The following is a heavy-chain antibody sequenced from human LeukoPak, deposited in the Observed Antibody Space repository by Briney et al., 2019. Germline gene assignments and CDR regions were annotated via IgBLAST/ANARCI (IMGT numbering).Heavy chain of an antibody. CDR1: GFTFSSYA. CDR3: AREGKSGYDYFDY. V-gene: IGHV3-74*01. D-gene: IGHD5-12*01. Sequence: GRSLRLSCAASGFTFSSYAMHWVRHAPGKGLVWVSRINSDGSSTIYADSVKGRFTISRDNAKNTLYLQMNSLRAEDTAVYYCAREGKSGYDYFDYWGQGTLVTVSS. J-gene: IGHJ4*02. CDR2: INSDGSST.